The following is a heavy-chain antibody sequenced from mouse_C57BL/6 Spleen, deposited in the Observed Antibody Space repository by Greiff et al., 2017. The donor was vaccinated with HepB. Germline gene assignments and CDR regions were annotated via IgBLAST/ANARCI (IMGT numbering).Heavy chain of an antibody. CDR1: GYTFTSYW. J-gene: IGHJ4*01. V-gene: IGHV1-72*01. Sequence: QVQLQQPGAELVKPGASVKLSCKASGYTFTSYWMHWVKQRPGRGLEWIGRIDPNSGGTKYNEKFKSKATLTVDKPSSTAYMQRSSLTSEDSAVFYCAAYDGYYAMDYWGQGTSVTVSS. CDR2: IDPNSGGT. D-gene: IGHD2-3*01. CDR3: AAYDGYYAMDY.